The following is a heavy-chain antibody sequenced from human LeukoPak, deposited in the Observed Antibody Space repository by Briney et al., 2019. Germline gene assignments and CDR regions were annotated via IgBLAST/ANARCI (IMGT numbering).Heavy chain of an antibody. V-gene: IGHV5-51*01. Sequence: GESLKISCKGSGYSFSSYWIGWVRQMPGKGLEWIGIIYPGDSDTRYSPSFQGQVTISADKSTSTAYLQWSSLKASDRAMYYCARRRDGYLFFVYWGQGTLVIVSS. J-gene: IGHJ4*02. D-gene: IGHD5-24*01. CDR3: ARRRDGYLFFVY. CDR1: GYSFSSYW. CDR2: IYPGDSDT.